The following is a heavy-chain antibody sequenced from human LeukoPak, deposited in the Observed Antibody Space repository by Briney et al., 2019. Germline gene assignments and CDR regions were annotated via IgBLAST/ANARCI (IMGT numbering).Heavy chain of an antibody. J-gene: IGHJ4*02. Sequence: GESLKISCKASEYSFTSYWIGWVRQMPGKGLEWMGVIYPSDSDTVYSPSFQGQVTISADESITTAYLQWSSLKASDTAMYYCARLRWPRGGRSSFDYWGQGALVTVSS. D-gene: IGHD3-10*01. CDR2: IYPSDSDT. CDR3: ARLRWPRGGRSSFDY. V-gene: IGHV5-51*01. CDR1: EYSFTSYW.